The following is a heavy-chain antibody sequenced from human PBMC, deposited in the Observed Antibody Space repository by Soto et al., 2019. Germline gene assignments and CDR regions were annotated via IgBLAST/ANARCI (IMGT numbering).Heavy chain of an antibody. D-gene: IGHD6-13*01. Sequence: GGSLRLSCAASGFTFSSYSMNWVRQAPGKGLEWVSSISSSSSYIYYADSVKGRFTISRDNAKNSLYLQMNSLRAEDTAVYYCARDRLPGIAAAGPKWFDPWGQGTLGTVSS. CDR3: ARDRLPGIAAAGPKWFDP. J-gene: IGHJ5*02. CDR2: ISSSSSYI. V-gene: IGHV3-21*01. CDR1: GFTFSSYS.